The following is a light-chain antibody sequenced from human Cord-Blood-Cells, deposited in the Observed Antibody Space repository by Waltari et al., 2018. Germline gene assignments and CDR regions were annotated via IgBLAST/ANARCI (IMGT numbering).Light chain of an antibody. CDR1: RSDVGGYNY. V-gene: IGLV2-14*01. CDR2: EFS. Sequence: QSALTNPASVSGSPGQSIPISCPGTRSDVGGYNYVSWYQQHPGKAPKLMIYEFSNRHSGVSNRFSGSKSGNTASLTISGLQAEDEADYYCSSYTSSSTLVLFGGGTKLTVL. J-gene: IGLJ2*01. CDR3: SSYTSSSTLVL.